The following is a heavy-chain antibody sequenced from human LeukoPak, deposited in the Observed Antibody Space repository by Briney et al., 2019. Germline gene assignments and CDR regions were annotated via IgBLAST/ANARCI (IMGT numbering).Heavy chain of an antibody. J-gene: IGHJ6*02. CDR1: GFTFSSYS. D-gene: IGHD2-2*02. CDR3: ARLPVGYCSSTSCYTDYYYYGMDV. CDR2: ISSSSSYI. V-gene: IGHV3-21*01. Sequence: GGSLRLSCAASGFTFSSYSMNWVRQAPGKGLEWVSSISSSSSYIYYEDSVKGRFTISRDNAKNSLYLQMNSLRAEDTAVYYCARLPVGYCSSTSCYTDYYYYGMDVWGQGTTVTVSS.